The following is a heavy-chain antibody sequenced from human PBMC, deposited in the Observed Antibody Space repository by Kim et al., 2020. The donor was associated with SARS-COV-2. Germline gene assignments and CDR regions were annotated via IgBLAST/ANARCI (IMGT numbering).Heavy chain of an antibody. Sequence: PSLQSRATTSVDTTKNQFSLKLTSVTAADTAVYYCARHRSGLYIRPFDAWGPGTLVTVSS. J-gene: IGHJ4*02. CDR3: ARHRSGLYIRPFDA. D-gene: IGHD6-19*01. V-gene: IGHV4-39*01.